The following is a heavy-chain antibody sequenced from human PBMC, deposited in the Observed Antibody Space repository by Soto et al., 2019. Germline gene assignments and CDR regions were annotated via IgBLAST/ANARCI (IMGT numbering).Heavy chain of an antibody. CDR3: ARDPAYSSSWSDYYYYGMDV. Sequence: PGGSLRLSCAASGFTFSSYSMNWVRQAPGKGLEWVSSISSSSGYIYYADSVKGRFTISRDNAKNSLYLQMNSLRAEDTAVYYCARDPAYSSSWSDYYYYGMDVWGQGTTVTVSS. V-gene: IGHV3-21*01. CDR1: GFTFSSYS. CDR2: ISSSSGYI. J-gene: IGHJ6*02. D-gene: IGHD6-13*01.